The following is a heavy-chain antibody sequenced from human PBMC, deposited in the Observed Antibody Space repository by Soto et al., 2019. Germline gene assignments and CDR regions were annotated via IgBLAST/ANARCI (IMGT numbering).Heavy chain of an antibody. V-gene: IGHV1-18*01. Sequence: QVQLVQSGAEVKKPGASVKVSCKASGYTFTSYGISWVRQAPGQGLEWMGWISAYNGNTNYAQKLQGRVTMTTDASTRTADMKLRSLRSDDTAVYYCARDLASVDAFDIWGQGTMVTVSS. CDR3: ARDLASVDAFDI. J-gene: IGHJ3*02. CDR2: ISAYNGNT. CDR1: GYTFTSYG.